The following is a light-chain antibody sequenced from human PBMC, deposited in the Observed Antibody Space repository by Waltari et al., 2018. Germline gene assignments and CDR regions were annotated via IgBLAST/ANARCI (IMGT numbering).Light chain of an antibody. CDR3: SSYTSTNTIGL. CDR2: NVS. CDR1: TSDVGGYHS. Sequence: QSALTQPASVSGSPGQSITISCTGTTSDVGGYHSVSWYQQHPGKAPKLMIHNVSNRPSGVSNRFSGSKSGNTASLTISGLQAEDEAVYYCSSYTSTNTIGLFGGGTKLTVL. V-gene: IGLV2-14*03. J-gene: IGLJ3*02.